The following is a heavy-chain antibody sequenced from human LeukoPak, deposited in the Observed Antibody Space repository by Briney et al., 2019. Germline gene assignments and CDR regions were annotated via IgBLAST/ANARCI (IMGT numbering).Heavy chain of an antibody. CDR2: INHSGST. CDR3: ARDGPSYSSRTLIDY. J-gene: IGHJ4*02. V-gene: IGHV4-34*01. Sequence: PSETLSLTCAVYGGSFSAYYWSWIRQPPGKGLEWIGEINHSGSTNYNPSLKSRVTISVDTSKNQFSLKLSSVTAADTAVYYCARDGPSYSSRTLIDYWGQGTLVTVSS. CDR1: GGSFSAYY. D-gene: IGHD6-13*01.